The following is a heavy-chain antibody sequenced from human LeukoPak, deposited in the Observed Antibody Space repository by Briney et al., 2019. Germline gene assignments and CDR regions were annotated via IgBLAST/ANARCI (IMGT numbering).Heavy chain of an antibody. CDR1: GYSISTAYY. CDR3: ARGTTGYNWFDP. J-gene: IGHJ5*02. D-gene: IGHD4-11*01. CDR2: IYHSGST. Sequence: SETLSLTCTVSGYSISTAYYWGWIRQPPGKGLEWIGSIYHSGSTYYNPSLKSRVTISVDTSKNQFSLNLISVTAADTAVYYCARGTTGYNWFDPWGQGTLVTVSS. V-gene: IGHV4-38-2*02.